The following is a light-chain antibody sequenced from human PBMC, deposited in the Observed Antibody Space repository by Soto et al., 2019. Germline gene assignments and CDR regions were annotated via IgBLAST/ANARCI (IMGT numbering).Light chain of an antibody. CDR3: QQYKNWPL. J-gene: IGKJ5*01. V-gene: IGKV3-15*01. CDR1: RSVRSH. Sequence: EIVLTQSPATLSVSPGERVTLSCRASRSVRSHLAWYQQKPGQPPRLLIYGASTRATGIPARFSGSGFGTEFTLTISSLQSEDFAVYYCQQYKNWPLFGQGTRLEIK. CDR2: GAS.